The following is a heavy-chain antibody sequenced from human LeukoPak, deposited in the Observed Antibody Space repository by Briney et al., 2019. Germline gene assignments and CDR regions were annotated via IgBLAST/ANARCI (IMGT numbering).Heavy chain of an antibody. CDR2: VDPSDSYT. CDR3: ASLPLDYGGNSFAHRDRSARYFDL. J-gene: IGHJ2*01. Sequence: PGESLKISCKGSGYSFTSYWISWVRQMPGKGLEWMGRVDPSDSYTNYSPSFQGHVTISADKSISTAYLQWSSLKASDTAMYYCASLPLDYGGNSFAHRDRSARYFDLWGRGTLVTVSS. D-gene: IGHD4-23*01. CDR1: GYSFTSYW. V-gene: IGHV5-10-1*01.